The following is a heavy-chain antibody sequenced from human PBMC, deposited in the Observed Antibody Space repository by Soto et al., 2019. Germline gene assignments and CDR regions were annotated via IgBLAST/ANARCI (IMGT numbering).Heavy chain of an antibody. J-gene: IGHJ6*02. V-gene: IGHV1-69*01. CDR2: IIPIFGTA. CDR3: ASSRVLRFLEWLSDYGMDV. Sequence: SVKVSCKGSGGTFSSYSISWVRRAPGQGLEWMGGIIPIFGTANYAQKFQGRVTITADESTSTAYMELSSLRSEDTAVYYCASSRVLRFLEWLSDYGMDVWGQGTTVTVSS. CDR1: GGTFSSYS. D-gene: IGHD3-3*01.